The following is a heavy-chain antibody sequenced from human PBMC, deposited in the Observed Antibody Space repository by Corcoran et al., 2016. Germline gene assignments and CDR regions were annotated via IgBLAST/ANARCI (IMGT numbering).Heavy chain of an antibody. J-gene: IGHJ6*02. V-gene: IGHV5-51*01. D-gene: IGHD6-6*01. Sequence: EVQLVQSGAEVKKPGESLKISCKGSGYTFTNYWIGWVRQMPGKGLEWMGIIYPGDSDTRYSPSFQGQVTISADKSISTAYVQWSSLKASDTAMYYGARGADEYNSWRYGMDVWGQGTTVTVSS. CDR1: GYTFTNYW. CDR3: ARGADEYNSWRYGMDV. CDR2: IYPGDSDT.